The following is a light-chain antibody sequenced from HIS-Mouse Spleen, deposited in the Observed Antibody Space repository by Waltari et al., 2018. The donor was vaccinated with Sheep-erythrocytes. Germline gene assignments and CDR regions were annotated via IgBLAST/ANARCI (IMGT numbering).Light chain of an antibody. CDR3: SSYAGSNNWV. Sequence: QSALTQPPSASGSPGQSVTISCTGTSSDVGGYNYVSWYQQHPGKAPKLMIYEVSKRPSGVPDRVSGSKSGDTASLTVSGLQAEDEADYYCSSYAGSNNWVFGRGTKLTVL. J-gene: IGLJ3*02. CDR2: EVS. V-gene: IGLV2-8*01. CDR1: SSDVGGYNY.